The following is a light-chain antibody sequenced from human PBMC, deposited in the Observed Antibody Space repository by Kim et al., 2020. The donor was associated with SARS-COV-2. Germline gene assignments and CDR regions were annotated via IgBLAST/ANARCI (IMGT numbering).Light chain of an antibody. CDR2: KNN. Sequence: ELTQPPSASGAPGQRVTISCSGSSSNIGSNYVSWYQQLPGTAPKLLAYKNNQRPSGVPDRFSGSKSGTSASLAISGLRSEDEADYYCAAWDDSLSGFYVFGTGTKVTVL. V-gene: IGLV1-47*01. CDR1: SSNIGSNY. CDR3: AAWDDSLSGFYV. J-gene: IGLJ1*01.